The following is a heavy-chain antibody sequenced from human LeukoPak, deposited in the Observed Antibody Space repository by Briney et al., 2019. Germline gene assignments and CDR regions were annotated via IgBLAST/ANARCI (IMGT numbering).Heavy chain of an antibody. D-gene: IGHD2-15*01. CDR1: GYTFTSYD. J-gene: IGHJ3*02. Sequence: ASVKVSCKASGYTFTSYDINWVRQAAGQGLEWMGWMNPNSGNTGYAQKFQGRVTMTRNTSIIIAYMELSSLRSEDTAVYYCARGHKDIVVVVAARSNSDAFDIWGQGTMVTVSS. CDR3: ARGHKDIVVVVAARSNSDAFDI. CDR2: MNPNSGNT. V-gene: IGHV1-8*01.